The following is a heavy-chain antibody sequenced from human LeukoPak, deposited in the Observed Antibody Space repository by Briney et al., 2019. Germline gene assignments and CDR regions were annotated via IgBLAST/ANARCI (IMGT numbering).Heavy chain of an antibody. CDR2: INPSGGST. V-gene: IGHV1-46*01. D-gene: IGHD3-16*01. CDR1: GYTFTSYY. J-gene: IGHJ5*02. Sequence: ASVKVSFKASGYTFTSYYMHWVRQAPGQGLKWVGMINPSGGSTSYTQRFQGRVTMTRDKSTDTVYMELSRLRSEDTAVYYCAREWGYHWDPWGQGTLVTVSS. CDR3: AREWGYHWDP.